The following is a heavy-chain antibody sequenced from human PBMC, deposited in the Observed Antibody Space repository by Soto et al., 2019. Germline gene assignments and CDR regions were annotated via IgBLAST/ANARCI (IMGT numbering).Heavy chain of an antibody. Sequence: QVQLVQSGAAVKKPGSSVKVSCKASGGTFSSYTISWVRQAPGQGLEWMGRIIPILGIANYAQKFQGRVTITADKSTSTAYMELSSLRSEDTAVYYCARNHLAKAVAGTSGMDVWGQGTTVTVSS. CDR1: GGTFSSYT. CDR3: ARNHLAKAVAGTSGMDV. V-gene: IGHV1-69*02. D-gene: IGHD6-19*01. CDR2: IIPILGIA. J-gene: IGHJ6*02.